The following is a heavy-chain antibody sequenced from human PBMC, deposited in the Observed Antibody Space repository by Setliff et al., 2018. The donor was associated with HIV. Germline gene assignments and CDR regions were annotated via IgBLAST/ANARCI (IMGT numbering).Heavy chain of an antibody. Sequence: GGSLRLSCAASRFTFSSYAMSWVRQAPGKGLEWVSDISGSGGSTYYADSVKGRFTISRDNSKSTLYLQMNSLRVEDTAVYYCAKLAPSYSSGKDDFWGQGTLVTVSS. D-gene: IGHD6-19*01. CDR1: RFTFSSYA. CDR3: AKLAPSYSSGKDDF. J-gene: IGHJ4*02. V-gene: IGHV3-23*01. CDR2: ISGSGGST.